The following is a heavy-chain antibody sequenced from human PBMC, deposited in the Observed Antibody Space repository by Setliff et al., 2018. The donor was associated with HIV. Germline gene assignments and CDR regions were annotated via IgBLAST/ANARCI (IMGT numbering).Heavy chain of an antibody. V-gene: IGHV1-8*02. J-gene: IGHJ6*03. CDR1: GYTFTTYD. Sequence: RASVKVSCKASGYTFTTYDINWVRQATGQGLEWMGWMNPNSGNTGYTQEFQGRVTMTEDTATETAYMELSSLTSDDTAVYYCARGEGRDGYNLYYYYMDVWGKGTTVTVSS. CDR2: MNPNSGNT. CDR3: ARGEGRDGYNLYYYYMDV. D-gene: IGHD2-21*01.